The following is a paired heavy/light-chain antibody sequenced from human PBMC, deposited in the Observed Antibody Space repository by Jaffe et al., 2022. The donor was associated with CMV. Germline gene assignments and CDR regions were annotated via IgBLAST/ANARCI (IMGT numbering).Heavy chain of an antibody. CDR1: GFTFSSYA. D-gene: IGHD4-17*01. Sequence: EVQLLESGGDLVQPGGSLRLSCAASGFTFSSYAMSWVRQAPGKGLEWVSTIRGSGAGTYYADSVKGRFTISRDNSKNTLYLQMNSLRAEDTAVYYCAKDLGDYSDWYFDLWGRGTLVTVSS. CDR2: IRGSGAGT. V-gene: IGHV3-23*01. CDR3: AKDLGDYSDWYFDL. J-gene: IGHJ2*01.
Light chain of an antibody. CDR1: QSISSW. CDR2: KAS. V-gene: IGKV1-5*03. Sequence: IQMTQSPSSLSASVGDRVTITCRASQSISSWLAWYQQKPGKAPKLLIYKASSLERGVPSRFSGGASGTEFTLTISSLQPDDFATYYCLQYNSYSTFGQGTKVEIK. CDR3: LQYNSYST. J-gene: IGKJ1*01.